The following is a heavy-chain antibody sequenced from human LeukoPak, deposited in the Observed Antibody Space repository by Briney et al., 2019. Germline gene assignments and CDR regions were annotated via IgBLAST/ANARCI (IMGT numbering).Heavy chain of an antibody. CDR1: GFTIDDYG. Sequence: AGTLRFSCAASGFTIDDYGMMWLRQAPGKELMWIIVFNWYGTSTGSQDSEKGRMTIARDNAKNSLYLQMNSLRAEDTALYYRARGTLKAAATDFDYWGQGTLVTVSS. CDR2: FNWYGTST. D-gene: IGHD6-13*01. CDR3: ARGTLKAAATDFDY. J-gene: IGHJ4*02. V-gene: IGHV3-20*04.